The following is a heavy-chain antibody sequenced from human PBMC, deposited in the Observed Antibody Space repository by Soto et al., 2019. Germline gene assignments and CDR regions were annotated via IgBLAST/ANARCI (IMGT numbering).Heavy chain of an antibody. CDR2: IYYSGST. CDR3: ARYQWLRLGWFDP. J-gene: IGHJ5*02. V-gene: IGHV4-59*01. D-gene: IGHD5-12*01. Sequence: PSETLSLTCTLCGGSISSYYWSWLRQPPGKGLEWIGYIYYSGSTNYNPSLKSRVTISVDTSKNQFSLKLSSVTAADPAVYYCARYQWLRLGWFDPWGQGTLVT. CDR1: GGSISSYY.